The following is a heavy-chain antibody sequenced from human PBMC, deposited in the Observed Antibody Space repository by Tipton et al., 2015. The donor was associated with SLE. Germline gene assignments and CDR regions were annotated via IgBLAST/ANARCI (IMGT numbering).Heavy chain of an antibody. CDR2: ISESGGST. CDR3: ARNLGSYYGMDV. J-gene: IGHJ6*02. V-gene: IGHV3-23*01. D-gene: IGHD3-16*01. CDR1: GFTFSNYA. Sequence: SLRLSCAASGFTFSNYAMSWVRQAPGKGLEWVSSISESGGSTYYADSVKGRFTISRDNSKNTLYLQMNSLRAEDTAVYYCARNLGSYYGMDVWGQGTTVTVSS.